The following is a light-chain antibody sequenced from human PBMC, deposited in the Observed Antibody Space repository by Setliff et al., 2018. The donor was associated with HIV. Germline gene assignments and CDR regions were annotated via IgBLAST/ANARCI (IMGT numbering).Light chain of an antibody. Sequence: QSVLTQPASVSGSPGQSITISCTGTSGDVGRYNLVSWYQLQPGKPPKLMIYQASKRPSGVSNRFSGSKSGNTASLTISGLQAEDEADYYCCSNTGSNTYVFGTGTKVTVL. CDR1: SGDVGRYNL. CDR2: QAS. V-gene: IGLV2-23*01. CDR3: CSNTGSNTYV. J-gene: IGLJ1*01.